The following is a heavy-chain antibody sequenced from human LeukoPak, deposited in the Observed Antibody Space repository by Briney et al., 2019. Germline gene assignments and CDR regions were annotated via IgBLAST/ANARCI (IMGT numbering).Heavy chain of an antibody. D-gene: IGHD6-13*01. V-gene: IGHV4-4*07. CDR3: ATTPGYSGSWTFDY. Sequence: SETLSLTCTVSGGSISSYYWSWIRQPAGKGLEWIGRIYTSGSTNYNPSLKSRVTISVDTSKNQFSLKLSSVTAADTAVYYCATTPGYSGSWTFDYWGQGTLVTVSS. CDR1: GGSISSYY. CDR2: IYTSGST. J-gene: IGHJ4*02.